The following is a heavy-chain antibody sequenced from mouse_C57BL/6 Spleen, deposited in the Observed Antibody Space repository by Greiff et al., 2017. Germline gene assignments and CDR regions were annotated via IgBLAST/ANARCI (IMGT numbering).Heavy chain of an antibody. J-gene: IGHJ4*01. CDR2: IDPSDSET. CDR3: AREGGQGAMDY. Sequence: VQLQQPGAELVRPGSSVKLSCKASGYTFTSYWMHWVKQRPIQGLEWIGNIDPSDSETHYNQKFKDKATLTVDKSSSTAYMQLSSLTSEDSAVYYCAREGGQGAMDYWGQGTSVTVSS. CDR1: GYTFTSYW. V-gene: IGHV1-52*01. D-gene: IGHD3-3*01.